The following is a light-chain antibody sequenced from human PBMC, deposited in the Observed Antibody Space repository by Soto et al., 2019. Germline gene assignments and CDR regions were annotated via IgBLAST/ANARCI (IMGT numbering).Light chain of an antibody. CDR2: KAS. Sequence: DIEMTQSPSTLSASVGDRVTITCRASQSISSWLAWYQQKPGKAPTLLIYKASSLESGVRSRFRGSGSGTESNLTLSSLQPDDVETDYCQQYKSCSPLYTFGEGTKVEIK. CDR1: QSISSW. CDR3: QQYKSCSPLYT. V-gene: IGKV1-5*03. J-gene: IGKJ2*01.